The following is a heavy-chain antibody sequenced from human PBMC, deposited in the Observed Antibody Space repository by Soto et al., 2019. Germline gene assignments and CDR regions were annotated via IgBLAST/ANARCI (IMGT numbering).Heavy chain of an antibody. Sequence: QVQLVQSGAEVRKPGSSVKVSCKASGGTFSNYTISWVRQAPGQGLEWMGGIIPIFGAVNYAQKFQGRLTISVGESTTTAHMELSSLGSEVTAVYYCARGYCSGGSCYVAKYYGLDVWGQGTTVIVS. J-gene: IGHJ6*02. CDR1: GGTFSNYT. D-gene: IGHD2-15*01. CDR3: ARGYCSGGSCYVAKYYGLDV. V-gene: IGHV1-69*01. CDR2: IIPIFGAV.